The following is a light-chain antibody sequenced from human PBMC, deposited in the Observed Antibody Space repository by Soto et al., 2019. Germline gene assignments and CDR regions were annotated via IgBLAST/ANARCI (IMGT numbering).Light chain of an antibody. J-gene: IGLJ2*01. CDR3: ATWDDSLNGLV. Sequence: QSALTQPPSASGTPGQRVIISCSGSSSNIGSNTVNWYQQLPGTAPKLLIYNNNERPSGVPARFSGSKSGTSASLAISGLQSEDEADYYCATWDDSLNGLVFGGGTKLTVL. CDR2: NNN. CDR1: SSNIGSNT. V-gene: IGLV1-44*01.